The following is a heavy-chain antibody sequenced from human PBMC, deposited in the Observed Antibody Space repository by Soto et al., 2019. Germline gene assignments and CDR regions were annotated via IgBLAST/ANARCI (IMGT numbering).Heavy chain of an antibody. Sequence: GGSLRLSCAASGFTFSSYWMSWVRQAPGKGLEWVANIKQDGSEKYYVDSVKGRFTISRDNAKNSLYLQMNSLRAEDTAVYYCARDVAAYSSSWYSEGDPYYFDYWGQGTLVTVSS. D-gene: IGHD6-13*01. CDR2: IKQDGSEK. J-gene: IGHJ4*02. CDR3: ARDVAAYSSSWYSEGDPYYFDY. CDR1: GFTFSSYW. V-gene: IGHV3-7*01.